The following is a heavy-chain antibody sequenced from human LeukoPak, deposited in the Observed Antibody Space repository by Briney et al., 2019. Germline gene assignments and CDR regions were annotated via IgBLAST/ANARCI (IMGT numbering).Heavy chain of an antibody. D-gene: IGHD3-3*01. V-gene: IGHV3-23*01. CDR1: GFTFDDYG. CDR2: ISGSGGST. CDR3: ANIPYYDFWSGYYSTY. Sequence: PGGSLRLSCAASGFTFDDYGMSWVRQAPGKGLEWVSAISGSGGSTYYADSVKGRFTISRDNSKNTLYLQMNSLRAEDTAVYYCANIPYYDFWSGYYSTYWGQGTLVTVSS. J-gene: IGHJ4*02.